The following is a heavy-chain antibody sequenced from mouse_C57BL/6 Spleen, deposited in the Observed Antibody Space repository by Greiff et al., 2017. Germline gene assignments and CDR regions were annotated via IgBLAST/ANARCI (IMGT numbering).Heavy chain of an antibody. V-gene: IGHV1-53*01. Sequence: QVPLKQPGTELVKPGASVKLSCKASGYTFTSYWMHWVTQRPGQGLAWIGNIHPRNGSTNSNAKFQSKATLTVDKSSSTAYMQLRSLTSEDSAVDYCARSVYDGYFHWYFDVWGTGTTVTVSS. CDR1: GYTFTSYW. D-gene: IGHD2-3*01. CDR2: IHPRNGST. J-gene: IGHJ1*03. CDR3: ARSVYDGYFHWYFDV.